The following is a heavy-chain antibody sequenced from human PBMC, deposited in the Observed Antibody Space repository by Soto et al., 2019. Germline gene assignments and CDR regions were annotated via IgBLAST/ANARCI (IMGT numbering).Heavy chain of an antibody. J-gene: IGHJ5*02. Sequence: QVQLQESGPGLVKPSQTLSLTCTISGGSITSGDYYWTWIRQFPGKGLEWIAYIYSSGTTHYNPSLRSRATISLASYNNQFSTEVKSATAAATAVYYCARMGLHLGELSRNWFDPWGQGSLVTVSS. V-gene: IGHV4-30-4*01. D-gene: IGHD3-16*02. CDR2: IYSSGTT. CDR1: GGSITSGDYY. CDR3: ARMGLHLGELSRNWFDP.